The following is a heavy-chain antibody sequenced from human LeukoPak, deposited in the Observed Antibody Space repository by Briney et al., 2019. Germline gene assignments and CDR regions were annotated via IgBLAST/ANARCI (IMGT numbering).Heavy chain of an antibody. CDR1: GGSISSGSYY. J-gene: IGHJ4*02. CDR3: ARREVVPAAKPPDY. D-gene: IGHD2-2*02. Sequence: SETLSLTCTVSGGSISSGSYYWSWIRQPAGKGLEWIGYIYYSGSTNYNPSLKSRVTISVDTSKNQFSLKLSSVTAADTAVYYCARREVVPAAKPPDYWGQGTLVTVSS. CDR2: IYYSGST. V-gene: IGHV4-61*10.